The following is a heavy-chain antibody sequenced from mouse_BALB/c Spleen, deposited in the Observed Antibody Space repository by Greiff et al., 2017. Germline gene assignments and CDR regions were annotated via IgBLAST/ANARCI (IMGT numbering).Heavy chain of an antibody. CDR2: IWAGGST. Sequence: QVQLQQSGPGLVAPSQSLSITCTVSGFSLTSYGVHWVRQPPGKGLEWLGVIWAGGSTNYNSALMSRLSISKDNSKSQVFLKMNSLQTDDTAMYYCARDGIYYGNYVKGAMDYWGQGTSVTVSS. CDR3: ARDGIYYGNYVKGAMDY. D-gene: IGHD2-1*01. J-gene: IGHJ4*01. CDR1: GFSLTSYG. V-gene: IGHV2-9*02.